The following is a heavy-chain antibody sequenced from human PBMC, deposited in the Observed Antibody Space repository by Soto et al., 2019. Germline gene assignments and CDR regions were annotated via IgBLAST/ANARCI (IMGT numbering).Heavy chain of an antibody. V-gene: IGHV1-8*01. CDR3: ARHPPWGY. CDR2: MNPNSGNT. CDR1: GYTFTNYD. J-gene: IGHJ4*02. D-gene: IGHD3-22*01. Sequence: QVQLVQSGAEVKKPGASVKVSCKASGYTFTNYDINWVRQASGQGLEWMGWMNPNSGNTGYAQKVEGRVTITRNTSISTGYMELSSLRSEDTDVYYCARHPPWGYWGQGTLVTVSS.